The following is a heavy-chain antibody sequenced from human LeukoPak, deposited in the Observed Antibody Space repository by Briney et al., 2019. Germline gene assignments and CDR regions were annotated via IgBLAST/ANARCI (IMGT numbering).Heavy chain of an antibody. CDR1: GFTVSSNY. CDR3: AREARDRGHAFDI. V-gene: IGHV3-66*01. CDR2: IYSGGST. J-gene: IGHJ3*02. Sequence: GGSLRLSCAASGFTVSSNYMSWVRQAPGKGLEWGSVIYSGGSTYYADSVKGRFTISRDNSKNTLYLQMNSLRAEDTAVYYCAREARDRGHAFDIWGQGTMVTVSS. D-gene: IGHD2-15*01.